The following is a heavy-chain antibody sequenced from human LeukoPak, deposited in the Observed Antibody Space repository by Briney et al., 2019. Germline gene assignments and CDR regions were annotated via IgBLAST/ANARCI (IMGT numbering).Heavy chain of an antibody. CDR3: AILVVPAAIPWFDP. Sequence: PETLFLTCTVSGGSISSHYWSWIRQPPGKGLEWIGYIYYSGSTNYNPSLKSRVTISVDTSKNKFSLKLSSVTAADTAVYYCAILVVPAAIPWFDPWGQGTLVTVSS. D-gene: IGHD2-2*02. V-gene: IGHV4-59*11. CDR2: IYYSGST. CDR1: GGSISSHY. J-gene: IGHJ5*02.